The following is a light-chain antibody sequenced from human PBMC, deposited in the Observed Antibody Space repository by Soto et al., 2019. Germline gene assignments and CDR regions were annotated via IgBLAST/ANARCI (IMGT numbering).Light chain of an antibody. J-gene: IGKJ5*01. Sequence: EIVLTQSPATLSLSPGERXXXXXXXSQDVGTYLVWYQQKPGQAPRLLIYDASNRATGIPARFSGRGSGTDFTLTISSLEPEDFAIYYCQQRSSWPPITFGQGTRLEIK. CDR3: QQRSSWPPIT. CDR1: QDVGTY. V-gene: IGKV3-11*01. CDR2: DAS.